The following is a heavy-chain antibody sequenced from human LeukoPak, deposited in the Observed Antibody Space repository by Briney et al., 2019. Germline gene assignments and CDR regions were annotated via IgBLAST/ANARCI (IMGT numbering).Heavy chain of an antibody. Sequence: GASVKVSCKASGGTFSSYAISWVRQAPGKGLEWMGGFDPEDGETIYAQKFQGRVTMTEDTSTDTAYMELSSLRSEDTAVYYCATVRRTNGVCLLFDYWGQGTLVTVSS. CDR3: ATVRRTNGVCLLFDY. J-gene: IGHJ4*02. CDR1: GGTFSSYA. V-gene: IGHV1-24*01. D-gene: IGHD2-8*01. CDR2: FDPEDGET.